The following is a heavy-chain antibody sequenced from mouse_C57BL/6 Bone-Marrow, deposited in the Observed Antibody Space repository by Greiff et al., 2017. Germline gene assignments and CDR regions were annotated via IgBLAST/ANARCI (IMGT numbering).Heavy chain of an antibody. CDR1: GFTFTDYY. J-gene: IGHJ3*01. Sequence: DVKLVESGGGLVQPGGSLSLSCAASGFTFTDYYMSWVRQPPGKALEWLGFIRNKANGYTTEYSASVKGRFTISRDNSQSILYLPMNALRAEDRATYYCARYGGGFAYWGQGTLVTVSA. CDR2: IRNKANGYTT. CDR3: ARYGGGFAY. V-gene: IGHV7-3*01.